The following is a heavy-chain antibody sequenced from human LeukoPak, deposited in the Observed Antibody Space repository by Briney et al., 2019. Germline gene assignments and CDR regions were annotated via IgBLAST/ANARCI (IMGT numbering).Heavy chain of an antibody. D-gene: IGHD3-10*01. CDR2: ST. CDR3: ARAEYHYGSGSHIFPIMDV. J-gene: IGHJ6*02. V-gene: IGHV4-61*02. Sequence: STNYNPSLKSRVTISVDTSKNQFSLKVSSVTAADTAVYYCARAEYHYGSGSHIFPIMDVWGQGTTVTVSS.